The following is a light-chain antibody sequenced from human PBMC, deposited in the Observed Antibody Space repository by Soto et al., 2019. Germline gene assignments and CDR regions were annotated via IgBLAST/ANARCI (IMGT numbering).Light chain of an antibody. V-gene: IGKV3-20*01. J-gene: IGKJ4*01. CDR2: GAS. CDR3: QQYGSSRDT. CDR1: QSVSSSY. Sequence: EIVLTQSPGTLSLSPGERATLSCRASQSVSSSYLAWYQQKPGQAPRLLIYGASSRATGIPDRFSGSGSGTDFNLTISRLEPEDFAVYYCQQYGSSRDTFGGGTKVEIK.